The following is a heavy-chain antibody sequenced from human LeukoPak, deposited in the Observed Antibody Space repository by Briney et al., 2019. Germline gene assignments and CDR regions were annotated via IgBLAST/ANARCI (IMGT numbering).Heavy chain of an antibody. Sequence: PGGSLRLSCAASGFTFSSYAMHWVRQAPGKGLEWVAVISYDGSNKYYADSVKGRFTISRDNSKNTLYLRMNSLRAEDTAVHYCARDVYSSSSGTFDYWGQGTLVTVSS. J-gene: IGHJ4*02. CDR1: GFTFSSYA. CDR3: ARDVYSSSSGTFDY. CDR2: ISYDGSNK. D-gene: IGHD6-6*01. V-gene: IGHV3-30*04.